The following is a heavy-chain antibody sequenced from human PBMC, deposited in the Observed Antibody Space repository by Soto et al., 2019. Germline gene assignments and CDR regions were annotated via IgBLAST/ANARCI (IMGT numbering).Heavy chain of an antibody. CDR2: IIPISETT. CDR3: ARSQGSSTSLEIYYYCYYGMDV. CDR1: GGTFSSYA. V-gene: IGHV1-69*01. D-gene: IGHD2-2*01. J-gene: IGHJ6*02. Sequence: QVQLVQSGAEVKKPGSSVKVSCKASGGTFSSYAISWVRQAPGQGLEWMGGIIPISETTNYAQKFQGRVTTTADESKSTAYRELSSLRSEDTAVYYCARSQGSSTSLEIYYYCYYGMDVWGQGTTVTVSS.